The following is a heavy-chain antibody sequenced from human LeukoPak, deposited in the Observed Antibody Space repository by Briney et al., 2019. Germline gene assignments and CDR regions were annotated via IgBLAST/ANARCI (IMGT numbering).Heavy chain of an antibody. J-gene: IGHJ3*02. Sequence: SETLSLTCTVSGGSISDTYYYWDWIRQPPGKGLEWIGYIYYSGSTNYNPSLKSRVTISVDTSKNQFSLKLNSITTADTAVYYCARVRLSGTYRDDFDTWGQGTMVTVSS. CDR1: GGSISDTYYY. D-gene: IGHD1-26*01. V-gene: IGHV4-61*05. CDR2: IYYSGST. CDR3: ARVRLSGTYRDDFDT.